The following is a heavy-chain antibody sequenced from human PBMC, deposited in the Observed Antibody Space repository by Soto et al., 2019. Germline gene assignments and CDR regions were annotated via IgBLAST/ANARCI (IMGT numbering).Heavy chain of an antibody. Sequence: QLQLQESGPGLVKPSETLSLTCTVSGGSISSSNYYWVWIRQPPGKGLEWIGTISSSGSTYYNPSLKRRVTISVDTSKNQFSLYLISVTAADTAVFYCARQMFGTSTNYWCQGTLVTVSS. CDR3: ARQMFGTSTNY. CDR1: GGSISSSNYY. D-gene: IGHD3-3*01. CDR2: ISSSGST. J-gene: IGHJ4*02. V-gene: IGHV4-39*01.